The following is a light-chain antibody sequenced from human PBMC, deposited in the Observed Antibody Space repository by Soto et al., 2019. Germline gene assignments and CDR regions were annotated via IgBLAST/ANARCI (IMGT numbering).Light chain of an antibody. J-gene: IGLJ1*01. Sequence: QSVLTQPASVSGSPGQSITISCSGVTVVGNSGPVSWYQHHPGQVPKLIIYEGIRRPSGVSSRFSGSKTGNTASLTITGLQAEDEADYYCCSYVGARTYVFGTGTKVTVL. CDR2: EGI. V-gene: IGLV2-23*01. CDR1: VTVVGNSGP. CDR3: CSYVGARTYV.